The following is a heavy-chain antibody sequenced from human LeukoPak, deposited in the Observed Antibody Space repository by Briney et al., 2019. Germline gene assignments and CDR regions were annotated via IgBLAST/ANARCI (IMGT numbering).Heavy chain of an antibody. D-gene: IGHD3-3*01. CDR3: AKGGGSGYPYYFDY. CDR2: ITASGGTT. Sequence: GGSLRLSCAASGFTFSSYAMTWVRQAPGKGLEWVSAITASGGTTNYADSVKGRFTTSRDNSKNTLYVQMNSLRAEDTAVYYCAKGGGSGYPYYFDYWGQGTLVTVSS. V-gene: IGHV3-23*01. CDR1: GFTFSSYA. J-gene: IGHJ4*02.